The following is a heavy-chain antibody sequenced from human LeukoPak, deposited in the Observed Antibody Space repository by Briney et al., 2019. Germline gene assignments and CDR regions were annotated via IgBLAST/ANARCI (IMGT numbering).Heavy chain of an antibody. Sequence: ASVKVSCKASGYTFTSYYMHWVRQAPGQGLEWIGIINPSGGSTSYAQKFQGRVTMTRDTSTSTVYMELSSLGSEDTAVYYCASGSPVGQYVFWSGYWGFDPWGQGTLVNVSS. CDR1: GYTFTSYY. V-gene: IGHV1-46*03. J-gene: IGHJ5*02. CDR2: INPSGGST. D-gene: IGHD3-3*01. CDR3: ASGSPVGQYVFWSGYWGFDP.